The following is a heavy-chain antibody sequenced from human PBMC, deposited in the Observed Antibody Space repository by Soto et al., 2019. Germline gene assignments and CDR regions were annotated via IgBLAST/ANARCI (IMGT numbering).Heavy chain of an antibody. V-gene: IGHV1-69*15. CDR3: AKDGGKDGYFGNRFDP. D-gene: IGHD5-12*01. CDR1: GGTFSNYA. Sequence: QVQLVQSGAEVKKPGSSVKVSCKASGGTFSNYAITWVRQAPGQGLEWLGRIIPIFGSANYAQKFQGRVTITSDQSTTTAYMELSSLRSDATAVYYCAKDGGKDGYFGNRFDPWGQGTLVTVSS. J-gene: IGHJ5*02. CDR2: IIPIFGSA.